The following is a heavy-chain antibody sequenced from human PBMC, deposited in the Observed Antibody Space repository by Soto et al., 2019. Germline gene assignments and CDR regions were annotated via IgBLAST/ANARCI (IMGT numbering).Heavy chain of an antibody. D-gene: IGHD6-19*01. CDR2: ISYDGSNK. CDR1: GFTFSSYG. J-gene: IGHJ4*02. Sequence: GGSLRLSCAASGFTFSSYGMHWVRQAPGKGLEWVAVISYDGSNKYYADSVKGRFTISRDNSKNTLYLQMNSLRAEDTAVYYCAKGYSGYSSGWGVYFDYWGQGTLVTVSS. CDR3: AKGYSGYSSGWGVYFDY. V-gene: IGHV3-30*18.